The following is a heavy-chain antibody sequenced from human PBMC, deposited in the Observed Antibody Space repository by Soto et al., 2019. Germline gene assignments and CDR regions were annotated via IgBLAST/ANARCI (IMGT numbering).Heavy chain of an antibody. Sequence: ASVKVSCKASGNTHTIYFIHWLPQARGQGLEWMGWINSVSGRTNYAHKFQGRVTMTRDTSTTTAFMELRGLRSDDTAVYFCARGGSYHAHWGQGTMVTVSS. J-gene: IGHJ4*02. V-gene: IGHV1-2*02. CDR1: GNTHTIYF. CDR3: ARGGSYHAH. D-gene: IGHD3-16*02. CDR2: INSVSGRT.